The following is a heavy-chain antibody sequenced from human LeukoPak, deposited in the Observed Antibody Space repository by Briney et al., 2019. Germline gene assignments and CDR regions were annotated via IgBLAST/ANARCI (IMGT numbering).Heavy chain of an antibody. V-gene: IGHV1-18*01. CDR2: ISAYNGNT. D-gene: IGHD3-10*01. CDR3: ARVGYYGSGSYYKRFDP. Sequence: ASVKVSCKASGYTFTSYGISWVRQAPGQGLEWMGWISAYNGNTNYAQKLQGGVTMTTDTSTSTAYMELRSLRSDDTAVYYCARVGYYGSGSYYKRFDPWGQGTLVTVSS. J-gene: IGHJ5*02. CDR1: GYTFTSYG.